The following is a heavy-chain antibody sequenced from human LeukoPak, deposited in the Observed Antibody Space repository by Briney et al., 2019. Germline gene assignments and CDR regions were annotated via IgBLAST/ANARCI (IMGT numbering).Heavy chain of an antibody. CDR3: ARRISSSWYYFDY. CDR2: INHSGST. D-gene: IGHD6-13*01. J-gene: IGHJ4*02. V-gene: IGHV4-34*01. Sequence: PSETLSLTCAVYGGSFSGYYWSWIRQPPGNGLEWIGEINHSGSTNYNPSLKSRVTISVDTSKNQFSLKLSTVTAADTAVYYCARRISSSWYYFDYWGQGTLVTVSS. CDR1: GGSFSGYY.